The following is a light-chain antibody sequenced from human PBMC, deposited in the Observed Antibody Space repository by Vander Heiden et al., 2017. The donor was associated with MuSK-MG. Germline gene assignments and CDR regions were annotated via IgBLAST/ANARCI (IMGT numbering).Light chain of an antibody. J-gene: IGLJ3*02. CDR2: DVS. Sequence: QSALTQPRSVSGSPGQSVTISCTGTSSNVGGYNYVSWYQHHPGKAPILMSYDVSTRPSGVLDRFSGSKSGNTASLTISGLQAEDEADYYCFSYAGSYTWVFGGGTKLTVL. CDR3: FSYAGSYTWV. V-gene: IGLV2-11*01. CDR1: SSNVGGYNY.